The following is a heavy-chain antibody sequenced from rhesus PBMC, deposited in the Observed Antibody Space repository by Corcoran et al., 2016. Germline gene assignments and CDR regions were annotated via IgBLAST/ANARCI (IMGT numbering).Heavy chain of an antibody. CDR1: GYSISSGYG. CDR2: IGGSSGST. D-gene: IGHD6S26*01. V-gene: IGHV4-127*01. J-gene: IGHJ6*01. CDR3: ARDSRQRLVRTGLDS. Sequence: QVQLQESGPGLVKPSETLSLTCAVSGYSISSGYGWSWIRQPPGKGLEWIVYIGGSSGSTNYNPSLKSRVNISKDTSKKQFSLKLSSVTAADTAVYYCARDSRQRLVRTGLDSWGQGVVVTVSS.